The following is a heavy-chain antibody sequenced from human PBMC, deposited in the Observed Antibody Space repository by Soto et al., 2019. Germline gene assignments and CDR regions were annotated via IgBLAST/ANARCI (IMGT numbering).Heavy chain of an antibody. V-gene: IGHV3-74*01. CDR1: GFTFSSHW. Sequence: EVQLVESGGGLVQPGGSLRLSCGASGFTFSSHWMHWVRQAPGKGLLWVARIKGDGSSIDYADSVKGRFTISRDNAKNTVQLQMNSLRLEDTAVYYCVRDGVGAPPFDYWGQGTIVTVSS. CDR2: IKGDGSSI. CDR3: VRDGVGAPPFDY. J-gene: IGHJ4*02. D-gene: IGHD1-26*01.